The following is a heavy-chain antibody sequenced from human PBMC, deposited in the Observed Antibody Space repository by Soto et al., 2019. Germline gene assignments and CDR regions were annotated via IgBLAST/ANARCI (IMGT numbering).Heavy chain of an antibody. J-gene: IGHJ6*03. D-gene: IGHD2-15*01. V-gene: IGHV4-59*01. Sequence: QVQLQESGPGLVKPSETLSLTCTVSGGSISSYYWSWIRQPPGKGLEWIGYIYYSGSTNYNPSLKGRVTISVDTSKNQFSLKLSSVTAADTAVYYCARSYRRYCSGGSCYSYYYYMDVWGKGTTVTVSS. CDR3: ARSYRRYCSGGSCYSYYYYMDV. CDR2: IYYSGST. CDR1: GGSISSYY.